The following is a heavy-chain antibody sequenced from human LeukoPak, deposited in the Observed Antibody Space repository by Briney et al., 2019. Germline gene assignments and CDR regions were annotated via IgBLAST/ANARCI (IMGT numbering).Heavy chain of an antibody. CDR2: IDPSDSYS. CDR3: ARRKGDGYNSPFDY. Sequence: GESLRISCKGSGYSFTTYWITWVRQMPGKGLEWMARIDPSDSYSNYSPSIQGHVTISADKSISTAYLQWSSLKASDTAMYYCARRKGDGYNSPFDYWGQGTLVTVSS. CDR1: GYSFTTYW. V-gene: IGHV5-10-1*01. D-gene: IGHD5-24*01. J-gene: IGHJ4*02.